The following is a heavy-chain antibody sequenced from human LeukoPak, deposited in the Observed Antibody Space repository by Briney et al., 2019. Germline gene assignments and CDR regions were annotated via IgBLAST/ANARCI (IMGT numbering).Heavy chain of an antibody. CDR2: FDPEDGET. CDR1: GYTLTELS. V-gene: IGHV1-24*01. D-gene: IGHD2-15*01. J-gene: IGHJ4*02. Sequence: ASVKVSCKVSGYTLTELSMHWVRQAPGKGLEWMGGFDPEDGETIYAQKFQGRVTMTEDTSTDIAYMELSSLRSEDTAVYYCATDGGYCSGGSCYNWGQGTLVTVSS. CDR3: ATDGGYCSGGSCYN.